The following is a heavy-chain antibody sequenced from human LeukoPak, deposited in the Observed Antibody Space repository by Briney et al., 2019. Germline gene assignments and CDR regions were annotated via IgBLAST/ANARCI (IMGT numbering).Heavy chain of an antibody. J-gene: IGHJ4*02. CDR2: ISAYNGNT. CDR3: ARDRVRYCTNGVCYTDH. V-gene: IGHV1-18*03. D-gene: IGHD2-8*01. CDR1: GYTFTSYG. Sequence: ASVKVSCKASGYTFTSYGISWVRQAPGQGLEWMGWISAYNGNTNYAQKLQGRVTMTTDTSTSTAYMELRSLRSDDMAVYYCARDRVRYCTNGVCYTDHWGQGTLVTVSS.